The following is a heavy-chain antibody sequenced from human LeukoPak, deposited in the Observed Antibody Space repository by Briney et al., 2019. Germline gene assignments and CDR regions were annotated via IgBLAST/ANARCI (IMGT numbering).Heavy chain of an antibody. CDR2: LHYSGNP. V-gene: IGHV4-39*02. Sequence: SETLSLTCIVSGGSISSTTYYWVWIRQPPGKGLEWIGSLHYSGNPYYNPSLKSPITISVDTSKNPFPLKPGSLTPGDPAVYYCARSALEWFDPCGQGTLVTVSS. J-gene: IGHJ5*02. D-gene: IGHD3-3*01. CDR1: GGSISSTTYY. CDR3: ARSALEWFDP.